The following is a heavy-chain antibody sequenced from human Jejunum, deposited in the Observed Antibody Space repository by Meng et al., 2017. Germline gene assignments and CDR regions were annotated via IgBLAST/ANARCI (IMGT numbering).Heavy chain of an antibody. Sequence: GESLKISCAASGFTFPAYWMAWVRQAPGKGLEWVANIRKDGSDIYYLDSVRGRFTISRDNTKNSLYLQMNSLRVEDTAVYYCVRDTDWHNFDYWGQGTLVTVSS. D-gene: IGHD3/OR15-3a*01. CDR1: GFTFPAYW. CDR2: IRKDGSDI. CDR3: VRDTDWHNFDY. J-gene: IGHJ4*02. V-gene: IGHV3-7*01.